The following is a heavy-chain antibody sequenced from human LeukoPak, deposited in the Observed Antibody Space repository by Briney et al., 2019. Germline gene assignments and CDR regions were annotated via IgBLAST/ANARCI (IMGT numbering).Heavy chain of an antibody. CDR1: GYSFTSYW. J-gene: IGHJ3*02. CDR3: ASTYCSGGSCAEGFAFDI. Sequence: GESLKISCKGSGYSFTSYWIGWVRQMPGKGLEWMGIIYPGDSDTRYSPSFQGQVTISADKSISTAYLQWSSLKASDTAMYYCASTYCSGGSCAEGFAFDIWGQGTMVTVSS. D-gene: IGHD2-15*01. CDR2: IYPGDSDT. V-gene: IGHV5-51*01.